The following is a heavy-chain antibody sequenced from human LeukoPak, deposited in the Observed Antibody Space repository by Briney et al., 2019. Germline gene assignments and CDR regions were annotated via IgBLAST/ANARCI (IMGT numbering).Heavy chain of an antibody. Sequence: SETLSLTCTVSGGSISSGDYYWSWIRQPPGKGLEWIGYIYYSGSTYYNPSLKSRVTISVDTSKNQFSLKLSSVTAADTAVCYCARGGVINLLYYYYGMDVWGKGTTVTVSS. J-gene: IGHJ6*04. CDR3: ARGGVINLLYYYYGMDV. D-gene: IGHD3-10*01. CDR2: IYYSGST. CDR1: GGSISSGDYY. V-gene: IGHV4-30-4*01.